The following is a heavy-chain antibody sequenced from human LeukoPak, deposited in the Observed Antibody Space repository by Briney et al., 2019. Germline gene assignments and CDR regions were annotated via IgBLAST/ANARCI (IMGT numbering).Heavy chain of an antibody. J-gene: IGHJ3*02. D-gene: IGHD3-22*01. CDR1: GYTFTGYY. CDR2: IDPIFGTA. V-gene: IGHV1-69*13. Sequence: GASVKVSCKASGYTFTGYYVHWVRQAPGQGLEWMGRIDPIFGTANYAQKFQGRVTITPDESTSTSYMELSSLRSEDTAVYYCARDPYYDSSGSTFDDAFDIWGQGTMVTVSS. CDR3: ARDPYYDSSGSTFDDAFDI.